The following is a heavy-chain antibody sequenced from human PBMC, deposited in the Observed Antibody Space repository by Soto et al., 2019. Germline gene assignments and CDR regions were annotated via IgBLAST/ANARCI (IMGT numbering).Heavy chain of an antibody. V-gene: IGHV3-23*01. D-gene: IGHD1-26*01. Sequence: PGGSLRLSCAASGFTFSSYAMSWVHQAPGKGLEWVSAISGSGGSTYYADSVKGRFTISRDNSKNTLYLQMNSLRAEDTAVYYCAKYSGSYNVFDYWGQGTLVTVSS. J-gene: IGHJ4*02. CDR1: GFTFSSYA. CDR2: ISGSGGST. CDR3: AKYSGSYNVFDY.